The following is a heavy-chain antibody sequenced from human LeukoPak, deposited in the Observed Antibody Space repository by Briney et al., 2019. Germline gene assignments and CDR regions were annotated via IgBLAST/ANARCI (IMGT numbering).Heavy chain of an antibody. CDR2: INPYSGGT. V-gene: IGHV1-2*02. CDR1: GYTFTGDY. Sequence: ASVKVSCKASGYTFTGDYMHWVRQAPGQGLEWMGWINPYSGGTNFAQKLQGRVTMTRDTSISTAYMELSRLRSDDTAVYYCARDLGIIGGNYYYYAMDVWGQGTTVTVSS. J-gene: IGHJ6*02. CDR3: ARDLGIIGGNYYYYAMDV. D-gene: IGHD1-26*01.